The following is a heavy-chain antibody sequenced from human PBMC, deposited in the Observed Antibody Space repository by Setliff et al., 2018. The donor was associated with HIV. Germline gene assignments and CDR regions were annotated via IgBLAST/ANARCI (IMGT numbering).Heavy chain of an antibody. CDR3: ARHQAPYYGSSGYNPNWYFDL. CDR2: INTSGST. D-gene: IGHD3-22*01. CDR1: GGSINTYY. V-gene: IGHV4-4*07. Sequence: PSETLSLTCTVSGGSINTYYWTWIRQSAGKGLEWIGHINTSGSTKYNPSLKSRLTMSVDSSGNQFSLTLTSVTAADTAVYYCARHQAPYYGSSGYNPNWYFDLWGRGTLVTVSS. J-gene: IGHJ2*01.